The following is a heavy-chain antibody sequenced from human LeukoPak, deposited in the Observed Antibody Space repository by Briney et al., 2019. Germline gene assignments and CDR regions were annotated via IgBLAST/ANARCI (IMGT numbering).Heavy chain of an antibody. J-gene: IGHJ4*02. CDR3: VRGSYDFWSGTPRYYFDY. D-gene: IGHD3-3*01. Sequence: SVKVSCKASGGTFSSYAISWVRQAPGQGLEWMGRIIPIFGTANYAQKFQGRVTITTDESTSPPSLELSSLRSEDTAVYYCVRGSYDFWSGTPRYYFDYWGQGTLVTVSS. CDR2: IIPIFGTA. CDR1: GGTFSSYA. V-gene: IGHV1-69*05.